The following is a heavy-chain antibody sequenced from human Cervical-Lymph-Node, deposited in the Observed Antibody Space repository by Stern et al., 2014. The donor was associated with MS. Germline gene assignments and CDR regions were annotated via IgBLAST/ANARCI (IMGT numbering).Heavy chain of an antibody. V-gene: IGHV1-69*06. CDR2: IIPIYGGP. CDR1: GGTFSTFA. D-gene: IGHD5-24*01. J-gene: IGHJ4*02. Sequence: VQLGQSGAEVKNTGSSVKVSCKTYGGTFSTFAISWVRQAPGQGLEGMGGIIPIYGGPKYAQKFQGRVTITADKATSTAYMELSSLRSEDTAVYYCARRRDAYNTEPYFDYWGQGTLVTVSS. CDR3: ARRRDAYNTEPYFDY.